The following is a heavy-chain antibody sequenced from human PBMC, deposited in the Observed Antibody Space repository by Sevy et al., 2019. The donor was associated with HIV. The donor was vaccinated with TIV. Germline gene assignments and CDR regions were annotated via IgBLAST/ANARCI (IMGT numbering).Heavy chain of an antibody. CDR3: AKAAVVDWESLDY. J-gene: IGHJ4*02. Sequence: GGSLRLSCAASGFTFSSYAMSWVRQAPGKGLEWVSAISGSGGLTYYADSVKGRFTISRDNSKNTLYLHMNGLRAEDTAVYYCAKAAVVDWESLDYWGQGTLVTVSS. CDR1: GFTFSSYA. V-gene: IGHV3-23*01. CDR2: ISGSGGLT. D-gene: IGHD1-26*01.